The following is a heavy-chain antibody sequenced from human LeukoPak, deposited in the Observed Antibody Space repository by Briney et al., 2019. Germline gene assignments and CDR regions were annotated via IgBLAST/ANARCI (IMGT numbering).Heavy chain of an antibody. J-gene: IGHJ6*02. CDR3: ARGRGYCSSTSCYLADIYGMDV. CDR1: GGSFSGYY. D-gene: IGHD2-2*01. Sequence: SQTLSLTCPLYGGSFSGYYCSWIRQPPGKGLEWIGEINNIGRTNYNPTLKARVTISVDTSKNQFSLKLSSVTAADTAVYYCARGRGYCSSTSCYLADIYGMDVWGQGTTVTVSS. CDR2: INNIGRT. V-gene: IGHV4-34*01.